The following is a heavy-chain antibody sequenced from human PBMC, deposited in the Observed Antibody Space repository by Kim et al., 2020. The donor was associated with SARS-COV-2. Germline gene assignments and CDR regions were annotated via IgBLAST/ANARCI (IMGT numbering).Heavy chain of an antibody. D-gene: IGHD2-2*02. CDR3: TTDQGSRRYCSSTSCYS. CDR1: GFTFSNAW. CDR2: IKSKTDGGTT. V-gene: IGHV3-15*01. Sequence: GGSLRLSCAASGFTFSNAWMSWVRQAPGKGLEWVGRIKSKTDGGTTDYAAPVKGRFTISRDDSKNTLYLQMNSLKTEDTAVYYCTTDQGSRRYCSSTSCYSWGQGTLVTVSS. J-gene: IGHJ4*02.